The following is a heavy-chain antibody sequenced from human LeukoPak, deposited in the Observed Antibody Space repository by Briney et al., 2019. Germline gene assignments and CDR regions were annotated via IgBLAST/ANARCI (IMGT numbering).Heavy chain of an antibody. V-gene: IGHV4-30-2*01. Sequence: ASETLSLTCAVSGGSISSGGYSWSWIRQPPGKGLEWIGYIYHSESTYYNPSLKSRVTISVDRSKNQFSLKLSSVTAADTAVYYCAREGGSSWTFDYWGQGTLVTVSS. CDR2: IYHSEST. D-gene: IGHD6-13*01. CDR1: GGSISSGGYS. CDR3: AREGGSSWTFDY. J-gene: IGHJ4*02.